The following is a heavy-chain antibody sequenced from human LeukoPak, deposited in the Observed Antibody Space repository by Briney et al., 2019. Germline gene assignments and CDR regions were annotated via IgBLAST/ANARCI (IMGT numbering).Heavy chain of an antibody. CDR2: IIPIFHTA. CDR1: GGDFSTYT. CDR3: ARDHDSNVYYAQFAY. J-gene: IGHJ4*02. Sequence: SVKVSCKASGGDFSTYTINWVRQAPGQGLEWMGGIIPIFHTANYAHKFQGRVTITADEPARTAYMELSSLGSDDTAVYYCARDHDSNVYYAQFAYWGQGTLVTVSS. D-gene: IGHD3-22*01. V-gene: IGHV1-69*01.